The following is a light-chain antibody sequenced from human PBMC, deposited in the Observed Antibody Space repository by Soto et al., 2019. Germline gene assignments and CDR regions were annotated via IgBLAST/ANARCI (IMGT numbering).Light chain of an antibody. CDR2: AAS. V-gene: IGKV1-8*01. J-gene: IGKJ1*01. CDR3: QQYYSYPT. CDR1: QGISSY. Sequence: AIRMTQSPSSFSASTGDRVTITCRASQGISSYLAWYQQKPGKAPKLLIYAASTFQSGVPSRFSGSGSGTDFTLTISCLQSEDFATYYCQQYYSYPTFGQGTKVEIK.